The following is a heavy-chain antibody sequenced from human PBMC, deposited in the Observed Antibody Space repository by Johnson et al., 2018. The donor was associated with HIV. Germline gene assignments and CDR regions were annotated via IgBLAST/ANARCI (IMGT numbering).Heavy chain of an antibody. CDR3: ARDRSSGWYGRVDAFDI. D-gene: IGHD6-19*01. V-gene: IGHV3-30*19. CDR2: ISYDGSNK. J-gene: IGHJ3*02. CDR1: GFTFSSYG. Sequence: QVQLVESGGGVVQPGRSRRLSCAASGFTFSSYGMHWVRQAPGKGLEWVAVISYDGSNKYYADSVKGRFTISRDNSKNTLYLQMNSLRAEDTAVYYCARDRSSGWYGRVDAFDIWGQGTMVTVSS.